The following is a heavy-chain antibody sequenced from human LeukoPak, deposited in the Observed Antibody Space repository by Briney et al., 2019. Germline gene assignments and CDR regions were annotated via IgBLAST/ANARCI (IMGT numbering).Heavy chain of an antibody. CDR1: GFTFTIYS. V-gene: IGHV3-48*04. J-gene: IGHJ4*02. CDR3: ARDVVGPIDY. D-gene: IGHD2-15*01. CDR2: ISDRSSTI. Sequence: GGSLRLSCAASGFTFTIYSMNWVRQAPGKGLEWVSYISDRSSTIYYADSVKGRFTISRDNAKNSLYLQMNSLRAEDTAVYYCARDVVGPIDYWGQGTLVTVSS.